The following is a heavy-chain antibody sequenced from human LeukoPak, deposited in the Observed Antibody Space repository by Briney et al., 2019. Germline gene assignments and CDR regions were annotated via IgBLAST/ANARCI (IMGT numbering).Heavy chain of an antibody. CDR2: ISGDGGVT. V-gene: IGHV3-43*02. Sequence: PGGSLRLSCAASGFTFGDYAMHWVRQAPGKGLEWVSLISGDGGVTNYADSVKGRFTISRDNSKNSLYLQMNSLRTEDTAVYYCAKDLSAYYYGSGSYRAWGQGTLVTVSS. CDR1: GFTFGDYA. D-gene: IGHD3-10*01. CDR3: AKDLSAYYYGSGSYRA. J-gene: IGHJ5*02.